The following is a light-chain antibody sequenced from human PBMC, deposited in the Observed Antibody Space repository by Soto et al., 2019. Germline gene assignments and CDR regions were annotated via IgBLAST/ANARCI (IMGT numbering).Light chain of an antibody. Sequence: EIVMTQSPATLSVSPGERAALSCRASQSVNSNFLAWYQQKPGQAPRLLIYGASTRATAIPARFSGSGSGTEFTLTISSLQSEDFAVYYCQQYSNWPLTFGGGTKVEIK. CDR2: GAS. V-gene: IGKV3-15*01. CDR3: QQYSNWPLT. J-gene: IGKJ4*01. CDR1: QSVNSN.